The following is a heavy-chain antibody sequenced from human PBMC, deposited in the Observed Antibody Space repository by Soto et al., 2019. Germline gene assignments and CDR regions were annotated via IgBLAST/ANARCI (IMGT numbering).Heavy chain of an antibody. CDR2: NRNKARGYTT. CDR3: VRDDSRGDSSAFDL. CDR1: GFTFSDHH. V-gene: IGHV3-72*01. D-gene: IGHD3-10*01. Sequence: EVQLVESGGGLVQPGGSLRLSCAASGFTFSDHHIDWVRQAPGKGLEWVGRNRNKARGYTTEYAPSVKGRFTISRDASRSSVILEMYSLKIDDTAMYYCVRDDSRGDSSAFDLWGQGTMVTVSS. J-gene: IGHJ3*01.